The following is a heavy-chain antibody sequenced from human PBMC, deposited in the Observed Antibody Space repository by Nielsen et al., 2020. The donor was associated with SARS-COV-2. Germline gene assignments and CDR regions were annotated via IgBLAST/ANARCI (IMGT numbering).Heavy chain of an antibody. CDR3: ARALVVVTEYYFDY. J-gene: IGHJ4*02. CDR2: IYYSGST. Sequence: SETLSLTCTVSGGSISSGGYYWSWIRQHPGKGLEWIGYIYYSGSTYYNPSLKSRVTISVDTSKNQFSLKLSSVTAADTAVYYCARALVVVTEYYFDYWGQGTLVTVSS. CDR1: GGSISSGGYY. D-gene: IGHD2-21*02. V-gene: IGHV4-31*03.